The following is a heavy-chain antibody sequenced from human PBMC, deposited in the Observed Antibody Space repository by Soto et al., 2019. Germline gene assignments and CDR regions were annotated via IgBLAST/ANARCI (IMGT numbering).Heavy chain of an antibody. Sequence: PSETLSLTCTVSGGSISSYYWSWIRQPPGKGLEWIGYIYYSGSTNYNPSLKSRVTISVDTSKNQFSLKLSSVTAADTAVYYCARLRLSIAAPFDYWGQGTLVTVSS. D-gene: IGHD6-6*01. J-gene: IGHJ4*02. V-gene: IGHV4-59*08. CDR1: GGSISSYY. CDR3: ARLRLSIAAPFDY. CDR2: IYYSGST.